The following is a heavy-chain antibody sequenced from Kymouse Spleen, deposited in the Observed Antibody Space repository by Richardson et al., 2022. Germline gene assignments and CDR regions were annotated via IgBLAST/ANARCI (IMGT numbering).Heavy chain of an antibody. CDR3: AKESRYYDILTGHLCYYYGMDV. Sequence: QVQLVESGGGVVQPGRSLRLSCAASGFTFSSYGMHWVRQAPGKGLEWVAVISYDGSNKYYADSVKGRFTISRDNSKNTLYLQMNSLRAEDTAVYYCAKESRYYDILTGHLCYYYGMDVWGQGTTVTVSS. V-gene: IGHV3-30*18. CDR2: ISYDGSNK. J-gene: IGHJ6*02. D-gene: IGHD3-9*01. CDR1: GFTFSSYG.